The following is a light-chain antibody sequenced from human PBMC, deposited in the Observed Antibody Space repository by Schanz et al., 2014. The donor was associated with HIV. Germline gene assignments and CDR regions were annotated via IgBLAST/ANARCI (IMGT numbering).Light chain of an antibody. CDR2: AAF. V-gene: IGKV1-6*01. Sequence: AIQMTQSPSSLSASVGDRVTITCRASQDIRNDLGWYQQKPGKAPKLLIYAAFRLQSGVPLRFTGSGSGTEFALTISSLQPDDFATYYCQQYTPSSHTFGQGTTLEI. CDR1: QDIRND. CDR3: QQYTPSSHT. J-gene: IGKJ2*01.